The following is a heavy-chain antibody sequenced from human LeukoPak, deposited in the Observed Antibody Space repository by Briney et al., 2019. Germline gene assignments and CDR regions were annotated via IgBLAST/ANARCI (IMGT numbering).Heavy chain of an antibody. Sequence: APVKVSCKASGYTFTSYDINWVRQATGQGLEWMGWMNPNSGNTGYAQKFQGRVTITRNTSISTAYMEVSSLRSEDTAVYYCARAVSCSSTSCYYFDYWGQGTLVTVSS. V-gene: IGHV1-8*02. CDR3: ARAVSCSSTSCYYFDY. D-gene: IGHD2-2*01. CDR2: MNPNSGNT. J-gene: IGHJ4*02. CDR1: GYTFTSYD.